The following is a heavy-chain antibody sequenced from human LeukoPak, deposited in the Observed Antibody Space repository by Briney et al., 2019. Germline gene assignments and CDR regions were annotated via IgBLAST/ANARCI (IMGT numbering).Heavy chain of an antibody. CDR1: GFTFSSYA. CDR2: ISGSDSST. D-gene: IGHD3-3*01. CDR3: ARIRPIFGVVTSDAFDI. V-gene: IGHV3-23*01. Sequence: PGGSLRLSCAASGFTFSSYAMSWVRQAPGKGLEWVSAISGSDSSTYYADSVKGRFTISRDNSKNTLYLQMNSLRADDTAVYYCARIRPIFGVVTSDAFDIWGQGTMVTVSS. J-gene: IGHJ3*02.